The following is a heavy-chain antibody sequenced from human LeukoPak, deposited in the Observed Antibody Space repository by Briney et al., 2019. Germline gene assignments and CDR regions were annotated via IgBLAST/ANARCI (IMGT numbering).Heavy chain of an antibody. J-gene: IGHJ4*02. V-gene: IGHV5-51*01. Sequence: IYPGDSDTRYSPSFQGQVTISADKSISTAYLQWSSLKASDTAMYYCARPNHYYGSVTSIDYWGQGTLVTVSS. CDR2: IYPGDSDT. CDR3: ARPNHYYGSVTSIDY. D-gene: IGHD3-10*01.